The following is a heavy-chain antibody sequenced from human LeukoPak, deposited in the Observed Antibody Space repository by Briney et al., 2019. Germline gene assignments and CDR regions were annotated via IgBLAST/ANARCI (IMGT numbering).Heavy chain of an antibody. CDR1: GFTFSSYS. J-gene: IGHJ4*02. V-gene: IGHV3-21*01. Sequence: GGSLRLSCAASGFTFSSYSMNWVRQAPGKGLEWVSSISSSSSYIYYADSVKGRFTISRDNAEHSLYLRADSQRAADTAGYCCARDPGFTHAYWGQGILVSAAS. CDR2: ISSSSSYI. D-gene: IGHD7-27*01. CDR3: ARDPGFTHAY.